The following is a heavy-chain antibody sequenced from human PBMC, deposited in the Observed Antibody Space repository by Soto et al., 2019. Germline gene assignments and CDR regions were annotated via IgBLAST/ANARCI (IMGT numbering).Heavy chain of an antibody. V-gene: IGHV4-34*01. CDR1: GGSFSGYY. D-gene: IGHD6-13*01. CDR2: INHSGST. CDR3: ARGELGSSWTGPYYYYGMDV. J-gene: IGHJ6*02. Sequence: SETLSLTCAVYGGSFSGYYWSWIRQPPGKGLEWIGEINHSGSTNYNPSLKSRVTISVDTSKNQFSLKLSSVTAADTAVYYCARGELGSSWTGPYYYYGMDVWGQGTTVTVFS.